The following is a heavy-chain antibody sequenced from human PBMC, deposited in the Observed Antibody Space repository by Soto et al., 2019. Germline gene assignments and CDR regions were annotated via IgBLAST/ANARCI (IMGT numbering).Heavy chain of an antibody. CDR3: ASLRSGWGIDY. Sequence: QLQLQESGSGLVKPSQTLSLTCAVSGGSISSGGYSWSWIRQPPGKGLEWIGYIYHSGSTYYNPSLKSRVTISVDRSKNQFSPKLSSVTAADTAVYYCASLRSGWGIDYWGQGTLVTVSS. V-gene: IGHV4-30-2*01. D-gene: IGHD6-19*01. CDR2: IYHSGST. J-gene: IGHJ4*02. CDR1: GGSISSGGYS.